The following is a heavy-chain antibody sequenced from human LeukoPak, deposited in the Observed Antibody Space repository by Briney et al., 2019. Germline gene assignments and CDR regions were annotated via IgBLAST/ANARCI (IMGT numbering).Heavy chain of an antibody. CDR2: ISGSGGST. V-gene: IGHV3-23*01. J-gene: IGHJ4*02. CDR3: EKVGYYDSSGYSPPYYFDY. Sequence: GGSLRLSCAASGFTFSSYAMSWVRQAPGKGLEWISAISGSGGSTYYAHSVKGRFTISRDNSKNTLYLQMNSLRAEDTAVYYCEKVGYYDSSGYSPPYYFDYWGQGTLVTASS. CDR1: GFTFSSYA. D-gene: IGHD3-22*01.